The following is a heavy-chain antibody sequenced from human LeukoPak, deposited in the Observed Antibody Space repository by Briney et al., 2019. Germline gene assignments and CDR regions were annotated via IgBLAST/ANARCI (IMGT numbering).Heavy chain of an antibody. Sequence: GKSLKISCKGSGYSFTSYWIGWVRQMPGKGLEWMGIIYPGDSDTRYSPSFQGQVTISADKSISTAYLQWSSLKASDTAMYYCARQGCSSTSCYGVSLYYYGMDVWGQGTTVTVSS. J-gene: IGHJ6*02. CDR3: ARQGCSSTSCYGVSLYYYGMDV. CDR2: IYPGDSDT. D-gene: IGHD2-2*01. V-gene: IGHV5-51*01. CDR1: GYSFTSYW.